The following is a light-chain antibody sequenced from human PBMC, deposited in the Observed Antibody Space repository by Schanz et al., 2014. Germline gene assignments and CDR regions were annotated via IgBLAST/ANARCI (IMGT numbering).Light chain of an antibody. Sequence: QSVLTQPPSVSGALGQRVNISCTGSSSNIRAGYDVHWYQQLPGTAPKLLIYGNNNRPSGIPDRFSGSKSGTSASLAITGLQAEDEAEYYCAAWDDSLTGRVFGGGTKLTVL. CDR2: GNN. CDR3: AAWDDSLTGRV. CDR1: SSNIRAGYD. V-gene: IGLV1-40*01. J-gene: IGLJ3*02.